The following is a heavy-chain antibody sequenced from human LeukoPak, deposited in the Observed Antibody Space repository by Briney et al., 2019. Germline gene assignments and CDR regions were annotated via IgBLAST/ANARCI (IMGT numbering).Heavy chain of an antibody. CDR3: TRGVNSQGTAMVLFDP. CDR2: MSPKSGNT. V-gene: IGHV1-8*01. D-gene: IGHD5-18*01. J-gene: IGHJ5*02. CDR1: GYTFTNHD. Sequence: ASVKVSCKASGYTFTNHDINWVRQASGQGLEWMGWMSPKSGNTGYLQKFQGRVTMTRDTSMSTAFMELNSLTSEDTAVYYCTRGVNSQGTAMVLFDPWGQGSLVTVSA.